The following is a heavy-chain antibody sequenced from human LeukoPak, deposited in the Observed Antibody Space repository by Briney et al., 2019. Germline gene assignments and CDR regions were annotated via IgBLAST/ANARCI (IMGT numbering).Heavy chain of an antibody. V-gene: IGHV1-18*01. CDR2: VSPYNDNT. CDR3: AREGHDYGDNTPDY. J-gene: IGHJ4*02. D-gene: IGHD4-17*01. Sequence: ASVRVSCKASGYTFRNYGILWVRQAPGQGLEWMGWVSPYNDNTNYAQNFQGRVTMTTDTSTNLAYMELRSLRYDDTAAYYCAREGHDYGDNTPDYWGRGTLVTSPQ. CDR1: GYTFRNYG.